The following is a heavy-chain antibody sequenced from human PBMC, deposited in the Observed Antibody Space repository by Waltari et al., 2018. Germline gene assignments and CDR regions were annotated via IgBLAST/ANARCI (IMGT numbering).Heavy chain of an antibody. CDR2: ISDGGGII. D-gene: IGHD3-10*01. Sequence: ELKLLAPGGVGVPPGASLGRSCAPSGFPISTYVMNWVRQAPGEGLGWVSSISDGGGIINYADAVKGRFTISSDNSKNTVYLQMKSLSAEDTAVYYCARGSGVDYWGQGTLVTISS. V-gene: IGHV3-23*01. J-gene: IGHJ4*02. CDR3: ARGSGVDY. CDR1: GFPISTYV.